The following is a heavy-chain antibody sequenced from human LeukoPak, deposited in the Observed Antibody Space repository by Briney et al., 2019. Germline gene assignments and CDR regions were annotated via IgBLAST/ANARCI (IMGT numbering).Heavy chain of an antibody. V-gene: IGHV4-31*03. D-gene: IGHD3-22*01. Sequence: SETLSLTCTVSGGSISSGGYYWSWIRQHPGKGLEWIGYIYYSGNTYYNPSLKSRVTISVDTSNNQFSLKLSSVTAADTAVYYCVRVLYDSSGWGFFDHWGQGTLVTVPS. CDR3: VRVLYDSSGWGFFDH. CDR2: IYYSGNT. CDR1: GGSISSGGYY. J-gene: IGHJ4*02.